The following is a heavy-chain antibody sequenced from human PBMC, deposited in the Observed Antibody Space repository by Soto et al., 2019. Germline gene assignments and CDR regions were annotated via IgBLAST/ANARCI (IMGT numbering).Heavy chain of an antibody. CDR3: ARGRGYSGYKIFDY. V-gene: IGHV4-34*01. D-gene: IGHD5-12*01. CDR1: GGSFSGYY. CDR2: INHSGST. J-gene: IGHJ4*02. Sequence: SETLSLTCAVYGGSFSGYYWSWIRQPPGKGLEWIGEINHSGSTNYNPSLKSRVTISVDTSKNQFSLKLSSVTAADTAVYYCARGRGYSGYKIFDYWGQGTLVTVSS.